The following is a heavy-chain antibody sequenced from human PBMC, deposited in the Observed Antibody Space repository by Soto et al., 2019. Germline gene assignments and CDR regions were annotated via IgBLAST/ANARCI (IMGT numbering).Heavy chain of an antibody. Sequence: QVQLVQSGAEVKKPGASVKVSCKASGYTFTSYDINWVRQATGQGLEWMGWMNPNSGNTGYAQKFQGRVTMTRNTSISTAYMELSSLRSEDTAVYYCARGRYCSGGSCLYYYYYYGMDVWGQGTTVTVSS. V-gene: IGHV1-8*01. D-gene: IGHD2-15*01. CDR2: MNPNSGNT. CDR3: ARGRYCSGGSCLYYYYYYGMDV. CDR1: GYTFTSYD. J-gene: IGHJ6*02.